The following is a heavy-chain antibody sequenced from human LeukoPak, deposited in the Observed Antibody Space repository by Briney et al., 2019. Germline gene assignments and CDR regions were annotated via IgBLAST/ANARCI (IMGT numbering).Heavy chain of an antibody. CDR1: GGSISSYY. CDR3: ARGLVAATPYWYFDL. Sequence: SETLSLTCTVSGGSISSYYWSWIRQPAGKGLEWIGRIYTSGSTNYNPSLKSRVTISVDTSKNQFSLKLSSVTAADTAVYYCARGLVAATPYWYFDLWGRGTLVTVSS. CDR2: IYTSGST. V-gene: IGHV4-4*07. J-gene: IGHJ2*01. D-gene: IGHD2-15*01.